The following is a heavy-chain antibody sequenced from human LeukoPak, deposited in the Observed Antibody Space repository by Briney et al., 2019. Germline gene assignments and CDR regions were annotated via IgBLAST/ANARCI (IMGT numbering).Heavy chain of an antibody. CDR3: AKGREYYDFWSGYHDTSYFDY. Sequence: GGSLRLSCAASGFTFSNYGMHWVRQAPGKGLEWVAVISYVGSNKFYADSVKGRFTISRDNSKNTLYLQMNSLRAEDTAVYYCAKGREYYDFWSGYHDTSYFDYWGQGTLVTVSS. D-gene: IGHD3-3*01. V-gene: IGHV3-30*18. CDR1: GFTFSNYG. CDR2: ISYVGSNK. J-gene: IGHJ4*02.